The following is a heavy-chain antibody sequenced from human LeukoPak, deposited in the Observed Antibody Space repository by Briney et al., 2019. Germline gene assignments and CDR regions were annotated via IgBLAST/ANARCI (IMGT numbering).Heavy chain of an antibody. D-gene: IGHD6-19*01. Sequence: SETLSLTCTVSGGSISSSSYYWGWIRQPPGKGLEWIGCIYYSGSTYYNPSPKSRVTISVDTSKNQFSLKLSSVTAADTAVYYCARVDSSGWYRTFDYWGQGTLVTVSS. CDR3: ARVDSSGWYRTFDY. CDR2: IYYSGST. V-gene: IGHV4-39*07. CDR1: GGSISSSSYY. J-gene: IGHJ4*02.